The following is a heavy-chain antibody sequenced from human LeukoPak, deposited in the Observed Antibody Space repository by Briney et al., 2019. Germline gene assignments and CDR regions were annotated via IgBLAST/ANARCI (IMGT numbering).Heavy chain of an antibody. Sequence: PSETLSLTCAVYGGSFSGYYWGWIRQPPGKGLEWIGEINHSGSTNYNPSLKSRVTISVDTSKNQFSLKLSSVTAADTAVYYCATYHFRGDTSHYFDYWGQGTLVTVSS. V-gene: IGHV4-34*01. J-gene: IGHJ4*02. CDR1: GGSFSGYY. CDR3: ATYHFRGDTSHYFDY. D-gene: IGHD3-10*02. CDR2: INHSGST.